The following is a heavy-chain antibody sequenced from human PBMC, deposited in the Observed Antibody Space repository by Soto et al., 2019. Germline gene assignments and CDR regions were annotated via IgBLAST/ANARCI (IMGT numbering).Heavy chain of an antibody. J-gene: IGHJ4*02. CDR2: IDPSGGVT. V-gene: IGHV1-46*01. CDR3: ARDVIGHDIVVLVAAAPTKLRGPLDY. CDR1: GYRVTKYN. D-gene: IGHD2-15*01. Sequence: ASGRTYCETSGYRVTKYNIHGAGQVTEQGLEWMGMIDPSGGVTRDAQRFQGRITMTSDTSTSSVYMELRGLTSEDTAVYYCARDVIGHDIVVLVAAAPTKLRGPLDYWGQGTLVTVSS.